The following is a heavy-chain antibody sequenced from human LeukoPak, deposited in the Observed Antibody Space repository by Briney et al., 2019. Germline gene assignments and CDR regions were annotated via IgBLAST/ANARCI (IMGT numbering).Heavy chain of an antibody. J-gene: IGHJ6*02. D-gene: IGHD3-9*01. CDR1: GFTFSSNY. CDR2: IYGGGSR. CDR3: ARDPRDEYDSGSSGMDV. Sequence: PGGSLRLSCAASGFTFSSNYMSWVRQAPGKGLEWVSVIYGGGSRYYSVSVMGRFTIFRDNSKDKPYLKMNSPRTEATAVHNCARDPRDEYDSGSSGMDVWGQGTTVTVSS. V-gene: IGHV3-66*01.